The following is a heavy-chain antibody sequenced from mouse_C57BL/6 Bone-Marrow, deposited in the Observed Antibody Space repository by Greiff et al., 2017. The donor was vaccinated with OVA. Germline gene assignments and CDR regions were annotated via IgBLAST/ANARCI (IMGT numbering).Heavy chain of an antibody. J-gene: IGHJ2*01. CDR2: ISYDGSN. V-gene: IGHV3-6*01. Sequence: VQLKESGPGLVKPSQSLSLTCSVTGYSITSGYYWNWIRQFPGNQLEWMGYISYDGSNNYNPSLKNRISITRDTTKNQVCLKLNSVTTEDTATYDCARNDYDNYVGYFDYWGQGTTRTVSS. D-gene: IGHD2-1*01. CDR3: ARNDYDNYVGYFDY. CDR1: GYSITSGYY.